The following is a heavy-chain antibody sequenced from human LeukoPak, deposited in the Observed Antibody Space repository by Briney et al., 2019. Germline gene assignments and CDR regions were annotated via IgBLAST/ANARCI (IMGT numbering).Heavy chain of an antibody. CDR1: GGSISSYY. V-gene: IGHV4-4*07. CDR2: IYTSGST. CDR3: ARDYPTVYYYYMDV. D-gene: IGHD1-1*01. Sequence: SETLSLTCTVSGGSISSYYWSWIRQPAGKGLEWIGRIYTSGSTNYNPSLKSRVTMSVDTSKNQFSLKLSSVTAADTAVYYCARDYPTVYYYYMDVWGKGTTVTVSS. J-gene: IGHJ6*03.